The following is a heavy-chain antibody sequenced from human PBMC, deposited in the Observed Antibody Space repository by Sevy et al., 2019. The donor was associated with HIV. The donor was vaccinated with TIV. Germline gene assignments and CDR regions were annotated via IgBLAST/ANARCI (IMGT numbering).Heavy chain of an antibody. D-gene: IGHD6-13*01. Sequence: ASVKVSCKASGYTFTSYGISWVRQAPGQGLEWMGWISAYNGNTNYAQKLKGRVTMTTDTSTSTAYMELRSLRSDDTAVYYCARGYSSSWYHDWFDPWGQGTLVTVSS. J-gene: IGHJ5*02. CDR1: GYTFTSYG. V-gene: IGHV1-18*01. CDR2: ISAYNGNT. CDR3: ARGYSSSWYHDWFDP.